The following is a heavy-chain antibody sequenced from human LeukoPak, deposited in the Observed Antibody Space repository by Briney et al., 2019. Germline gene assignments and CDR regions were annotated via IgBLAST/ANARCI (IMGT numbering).Heavy chain of an antibody. CDR2: IYYSGST. CDR1: GGSISSGSYY. V-gene: IGHV4-39*01. CDR3: ARHSFSSGYYAYFQH. Sequence: SETLSLTCTVSGGSISSGSYYWGWIRQPPGTGLEWLGSIYYSGSTYYNPSLKSRVTISVDTSKNQFSLKLSSVTAADTAVYYCARHSFSSGYYAYFQHWGQGTLVTVSS. J-gene: IGHJ1*01. D-gene: IGHD3-22*01.